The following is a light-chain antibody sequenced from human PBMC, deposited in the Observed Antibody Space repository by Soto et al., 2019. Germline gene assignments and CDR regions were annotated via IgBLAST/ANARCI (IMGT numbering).Light chain of an antibody. CDR1: QGIGDT. CDR3: QHYVSWPLT. Sequence: EIVMTQSPATLSVSTGEGATLSCRASQGIGDTLAWYQQKPGQTPSLLIYDTSIRTTGVPARFSGSMSGAEFTLTIYSLQSEDFAVYYCQHYVSWPLTFGGGTKVE. CDR2: DTS. J-gene: IGKJ4*01. V-gene: IGKV3-15*01.